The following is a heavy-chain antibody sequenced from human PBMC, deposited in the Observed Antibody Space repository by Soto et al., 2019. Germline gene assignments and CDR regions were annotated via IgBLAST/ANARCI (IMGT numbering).Heavy chain of an antibody. D-gene: IGHD3-3*01. CDR1: GGTSTRYA. Sequence: QERLVQSGAEVRKPGSSVKVSCKVTGGTSTRYAINWVRQAPGQGLEWMGGIVPMFGTSKYAQKFQGRVTITAATSTHIAYMELRSLRSADTAVYYCNRGSEYDFWSGYLWGQGTLVSVSS. CDR3: NRGSEYDFWSGYL. V-gene: IGHV1-69*06. CDR2: IVPMFGTS. J-gene: IGHJ4*02.